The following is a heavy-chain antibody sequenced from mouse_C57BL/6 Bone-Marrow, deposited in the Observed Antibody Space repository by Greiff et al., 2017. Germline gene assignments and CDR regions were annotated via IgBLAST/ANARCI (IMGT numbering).Heavy chain of an antibody. CDR3: ATSGRYYVNNWYFDV. D-gene: IGHD2-1*01. J-gene: IGHJ1*03. CDR2: IFPRSGST. Sequence: QVQLQQSGPELVKPGASVKISCKASGYTFTSYCINWVKQRPGQGLEWIGLIFPRSGSTYYNEKFKGKATLTVDKSSSTAYMLLSSLTSEDAAVYFCATSGRYYVNNWYFDVWGTGTTVTVSS. V-gene: IGHV1-75*01. CDR1: GYTFTSYC.